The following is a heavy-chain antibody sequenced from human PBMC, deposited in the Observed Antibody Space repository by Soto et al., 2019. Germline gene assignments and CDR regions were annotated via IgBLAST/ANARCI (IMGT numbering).Heavy chain of an antibody. J-gene: IGHJ5*02. D-gene: IGHD3-22*01. V-gene: IGHV4-59*01. CDR1: GGSISSYY. CDR2: IYYSGSS. CDR3: ASLNGGVVVGYNWFDP. Sequence: QVQLQESGPGLVKPSETLSLTCTVSGGSISSYYWSWIRQPPGKGLEWIGYIYYSGSSNYNPSLKSRVTISVDTSKHQFSLKLSSVTAADTAVYYCASLNGGVVVGYNWFDPWGQGTLVTVSS.